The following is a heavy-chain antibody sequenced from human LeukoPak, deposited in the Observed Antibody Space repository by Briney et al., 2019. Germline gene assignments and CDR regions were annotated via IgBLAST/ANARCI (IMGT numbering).Heavy chain of an antibody. Sequence: SESLSLTCAVYGESFSGYYWSWIRQPPGKGLEWIGEINHSGSTNYNPSLKSRVTISVDTSKNQFSLKLSSVTAADTAVYYCARDLIADYVWGSYRYSDAFDIWGQGTMVTVSS. D-gene: IGHD3-16*02. CDR1: GESFSGYY. CDR2: INHSGST. J-gene: IGHJ3*02. V-gene: IGHV4-34*01. CDR3: ARDLIADYVWGSYRYSDAFDI.